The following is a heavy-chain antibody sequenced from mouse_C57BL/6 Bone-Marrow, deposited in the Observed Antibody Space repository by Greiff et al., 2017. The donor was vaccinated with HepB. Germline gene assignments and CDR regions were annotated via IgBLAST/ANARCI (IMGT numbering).Heavy chain of an antibody. Sequence: VQLQQSGAELVRPGASVKLSCTASGFNIKDDYMHWVKQRPEQGLEWIGWIDPENGDTEYASKFQGKATITADTSSNTAYLQLSSLTSEDTAVYYCSIYYGNPWVAYWGQGTLVTVSA. CDR1: GFNIKDDY. CDR3: SIYYGNPWVAY. J-gene: IGHJ3*01. CDR2: IDPENGDT. D-gene: IGHD2-1*01. V-gene: IGHV14-4*01.